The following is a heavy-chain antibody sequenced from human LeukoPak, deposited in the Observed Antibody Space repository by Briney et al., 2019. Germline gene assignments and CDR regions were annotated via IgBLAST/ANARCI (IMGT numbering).Heavy chain of an antibody. CDR2: IYYSGST. CDR3: VVDQIRDSRPLNY. Sequence: SETLSLTCTVSGGSISSSSYYWGWIRQPPGKGLEWIGSIYYSGSTYYNPSLKSRVTISVDTSKDQFSLKLSSVTAADTAVYYCVVDQIRDSRPLNYWGQGTLVTVSS. D-gene: IGHD3-22*01. V-gene: IGHV4-39*01. CDR1: GGSISSSSYY. J-gene: IGHJ4*02.